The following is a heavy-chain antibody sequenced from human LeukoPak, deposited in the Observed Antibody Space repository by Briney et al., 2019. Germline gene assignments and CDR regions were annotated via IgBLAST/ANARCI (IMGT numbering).Heavy chain of an antibody. J-gene: IGHJ3*02. Sequence: KSSETLSLTCTVSGGSISSGGYYWSWIRQPPGKGLEWIGYIYHSGSTYYNPSLKSRVTISVDRSKNQFSLKLSSVTAADTAVYYCASARNFRIAGAGAFDIWGQGTMVTVSS. CDR2: IYHSGST. CDR1: GGSISSGGYY. V-gene: IGHV4-30-2*01. CDR3: ASARNFRIAGAGAFDI. D-gene: IGHD6-13*01.